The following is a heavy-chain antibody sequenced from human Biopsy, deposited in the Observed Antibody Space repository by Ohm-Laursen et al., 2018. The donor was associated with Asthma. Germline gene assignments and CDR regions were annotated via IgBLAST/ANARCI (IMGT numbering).Heavy chain of an antibody. V-gene: IGHV1-69*01. D-gene: IGHD6-19*01. Sequence: SSVTVSCKAPGGTFSNFAISWARQAPGQGLEWLGGHMTVFGTTNYAQKFQGRVTITADESTSTAYMEVTSLRSEDTAIYYCARCQVGYSSGWSLLLKKIYYSGMDVWGQGTAVIVSS. J-gene: IGHJ6*02. CDR3: ARCQVGYSSGWSLLLKKIYYSGMDV. CDR1: GGTFSNFA. CDR2: HMTVFGTT.